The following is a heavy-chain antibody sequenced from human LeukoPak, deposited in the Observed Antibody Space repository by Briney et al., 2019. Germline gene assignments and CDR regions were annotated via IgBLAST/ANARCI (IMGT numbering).Heavy chain of an antibody. CDR2: ISSSSSYI. Sequence: GGSLRLSCAASGFTFSSYSVNWVRQAPGKGLEWVSSISSSSSYIYYADSVKGRFTISRDNARNSLYLQMNSLRAEDTAVYYCARDVSTVGYYDSSGYYSGVYWGQGTLVTVSS. J-gene: IGHJ4*02. D-gene: IGHD3-22*01. CDR1: GFTFSSYS. CDR3: ARDVSTVGYYDSSGYYSGVY. V-gene: IGHV3-21*01.